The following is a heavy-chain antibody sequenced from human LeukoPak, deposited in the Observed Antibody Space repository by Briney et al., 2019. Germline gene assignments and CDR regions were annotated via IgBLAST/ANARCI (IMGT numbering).Heavy chain of an antibody. Sequence: GGSLRLSCAASGFTFSSYAMSWVRQAPGKGLEWVSAISGSGGSTYYADSVKGRFTISRDNSKNTLYLQMNSLRAEDTAVYYCANDVPRQLALDTVDYWGQGTLVTVSS. CDR2: ISGSGGST. CDR3: ANDVPRQLALDTVDY. V-gene: IGHV3-23*01. D-gene: IGHD6-6*01. J-gene: IGHJ4*02. CDR1: GFTFSSYA.